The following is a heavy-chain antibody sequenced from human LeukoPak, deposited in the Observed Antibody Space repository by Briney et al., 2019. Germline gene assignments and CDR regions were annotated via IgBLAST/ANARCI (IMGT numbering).Heavy chain of an antibody. V-gene: IGHV4-34*01. CDR3: ARISPWGTLGY. Sequence: PSETLSLTCAVYGGSFSGYYWSWIRQPPGKGLEWIGEINHSGSTNYNPSLKSRVTISVDTSKNQFSLKLSSVTAADTAVYYCARISPWGTLGYWGQGTLVTVSS. CDR2: INHSGST. J-gene: IGHJ4*02. CDR1: GGSFSGYY. D-gene: IGHD3-16*01.